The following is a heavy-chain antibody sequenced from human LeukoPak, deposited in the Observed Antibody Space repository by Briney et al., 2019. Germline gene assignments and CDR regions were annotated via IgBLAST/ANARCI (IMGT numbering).Heavy chain of an antibody. D-gene: IGHD6-19*01. CDR2: ISAYNGNT. CDR1: GYTFTSYG. V-gene: IGHV1-18*01. J-gene: IGHJ4*02. Sequence: ASVKVSCKASGYTFTSYGISWVRQAPGQGLEWMGWISAYNGNTNYAQKLQGRVTMTTDTPTSTAYMELRSLRSDDTAVYYCARDRFVAGPFDYWGQGTLVTVSS. CDR3: ARDRFVAGPFDY.